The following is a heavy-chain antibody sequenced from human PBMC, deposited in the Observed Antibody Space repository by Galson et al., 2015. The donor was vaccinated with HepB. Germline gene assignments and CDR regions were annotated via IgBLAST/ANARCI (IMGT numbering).Heavy chain of an antibody. V-gene: IGHV3-21*01. Sequence: SLRLSCAASGFTFSSYSMNWVRQAPGKGLEWVSSISSSSSYIYYADSVKGRFTISRDNAKNSLYLQMNSLRAEDTAVYYCARVDTAMDTFDYWGQGTLVTVSS. CDR1: GFTFSSYS. CDR2: ISSSSSYI. J-gene: IGHJ4*02. CDR3: ARVDTAMDTFDY. D-gene: IGHD5-18*01.